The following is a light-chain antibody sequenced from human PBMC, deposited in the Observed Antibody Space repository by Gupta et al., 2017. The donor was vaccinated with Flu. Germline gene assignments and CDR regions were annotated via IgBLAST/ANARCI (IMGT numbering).Light chain of an antibody. CDR3: QLYGTSLT. V-gene: IGKV3-20*01. CDR1: ESISASH. Sequence: GQRVTLSCRTSESISASHLAWFQQKPGQPPRLLIYETSNRVTGIPARFSGSGSGRDFTLTVARLEPEDSAFYYCQLYGTSLTFGAGTKVEVK. CDR2: ETS. J-gene: IGKJ4*01.